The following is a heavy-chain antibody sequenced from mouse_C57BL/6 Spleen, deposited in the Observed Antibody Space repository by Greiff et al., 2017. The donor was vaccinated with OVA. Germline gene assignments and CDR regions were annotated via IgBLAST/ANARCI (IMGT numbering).Heavy chain of an antibody. Sequence: VHLVESGPGLVQPSQSLSITCTVSGFSLTSYGVHWVRQSPGKGLEWLGVIWSGGSTDYNAAFISRLSISKDNSKSQVFFKMNSLQADDTAIYYCARNYYDYDYAMDYWGQGTSVTVSS. CDR1: GFSLTSYG. D-gene: IGHD2-4*01. CDR3: ARNYYDYDYAMDY. CDR2: IWSGGST. J-gene: IGHJ4*01. V-gene: IGHV2-2*01.